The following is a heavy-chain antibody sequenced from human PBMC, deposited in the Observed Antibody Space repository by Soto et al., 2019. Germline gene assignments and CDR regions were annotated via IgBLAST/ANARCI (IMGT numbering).Heavy chain of an antibody. J-gene: IGHJ5*02. CDR2: ISWDGGST. CDR3: AKNQGVELVPLATVDWFDP. V-gene: IGHV3-43D*04. CDR1: GFTFDDNA. D-gene: IGHD1-26*01. Sequence: GGSLRLSCAVSGFTFDDNAMHWVRQAPGKGLEWVSLISWDGGSTYYADSVKGRFTISRDNSKSTVYLELNNLSAEDTAVYHCAKNQGVELVPLATVDWFDPWGQGSVVTVSS.